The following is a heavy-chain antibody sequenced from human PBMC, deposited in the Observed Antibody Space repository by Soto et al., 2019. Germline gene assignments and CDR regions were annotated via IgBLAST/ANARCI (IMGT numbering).Heavy chain of an antibody. V-gene: IGHV4-34*01. CDR3: ARLPGRGSSYSRNDY. Sequence: LSLTCAVYGGSFSGYYWSWIRQPPGKGLEWIGEINHSGSTNYNPSLKSRVTISVDTSKNQFSLKLSSVTAADTAVYYCARLPGRGSSYSRNDYWGQGTLVTVSS. J-gene: IGHJ4*02. D-gene: IGHD6-13*01. CDR2: INHSGST. CDR1: GGSFSGYY.